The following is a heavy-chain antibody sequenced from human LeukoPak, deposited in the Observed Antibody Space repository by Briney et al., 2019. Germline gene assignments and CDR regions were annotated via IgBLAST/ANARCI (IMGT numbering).Heavy chain of an antibody. D-gene: IGHD6-13*01. CDR2: IYYSGIT. J-gene: IGHJ4*01. CDR3: ARFSSSTWVFDF. Sequence: SETLSLTCTVSGGSISGYYWSWLRQPPGKGPEWIAYIYYSGITNYNPSLKSRVAISLETSMNQFSLNLSSVTAADTAVYYCARFSSSTWVFDFWGHGTLVTVSS. CDR1: GGSISGYY. V-gene: IGHV4-59*08.